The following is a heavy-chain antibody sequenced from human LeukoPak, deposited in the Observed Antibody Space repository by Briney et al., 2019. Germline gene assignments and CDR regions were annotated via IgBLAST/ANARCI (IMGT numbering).Heavy chain of an antibody. CDR1: GYTFTSYA. V-gene: IGHV1-69*05. D-gene: IGHD6-13*01. CDR2: IIPIFGTA. Sequence: SVKVSCKASGYTFTSYAISWVRQAPGQGLEWMGGIIPIFGTANYAQKFQGRVTITTDESTSTAYMELSSLRSEDTAVYYCARGIAAAGTPYYYYYYMDVWGKGTTVTVSS. J-gene: IGHJ6*03. CDR3: ARGIAAAGTPYYYYYYMDV.